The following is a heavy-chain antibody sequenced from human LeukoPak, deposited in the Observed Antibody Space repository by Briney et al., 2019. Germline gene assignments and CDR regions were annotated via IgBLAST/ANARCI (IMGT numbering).Heavy chain of an antibody. J-gene: IGHJ4*02. CDR3: ARGTDCSGGSCLDY. CDR1: GYTFTGNF. V-gene: IGHV1-2*06. D-gene: IGHD2-15*01. Sequence: ASVKVSCKASGYTFTGNFMHWVRQAPGQGLEWMGLINPDSGGANYAQKFQGRVTMTRDTSISTAYMELSRLRSDVRAVYYCARGTDCSGGSCLDYWGQGTLVTVSS. CDR2: INPDSGGA.